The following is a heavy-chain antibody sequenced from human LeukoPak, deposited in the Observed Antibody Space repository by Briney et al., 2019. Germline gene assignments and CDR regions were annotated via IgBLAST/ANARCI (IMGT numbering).Heavy chain of an antibody. CDR2: ISASGGST. CDR1: GFTFSTSW. Sequence: GGSLRLSCATSGFTFSTSWMHWVRQAPGKGLEWVSGISASGGSTNYADSVKGRFTISRDNSKNTLYLQMNSLRAEDTAVYYCAKLTMIVPQGGFDYWGQGTLVTVSS. V-gene: IGHV3-23*01. CDR3: AKLTMIVPQGGFDY. J-gene: IGHJ4*02. D-gene: IGHD3-22*01.